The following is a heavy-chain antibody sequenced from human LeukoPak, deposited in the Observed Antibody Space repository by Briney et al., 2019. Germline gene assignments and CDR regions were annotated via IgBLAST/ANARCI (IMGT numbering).Heavy chain of an antibody. Sequence: GGSLRLSCAASGFTVSSNYMSWVRQAPGKGLEWVSVIYSGGSTYYADSVKGRFTISRDNSKNTLYLQMNSLRAEDTAVYYCARGLRYSTGWYYFDYWGQGTLVTVSS. V-gene: IGHV3-53*01. D-gene: IGHD6-19*01. CDR3: ARGLRYSTGWYYFDY. CDR2: IYSGGST. CDR1: GFTVSSNY. J-gene: IGHJ4*02.